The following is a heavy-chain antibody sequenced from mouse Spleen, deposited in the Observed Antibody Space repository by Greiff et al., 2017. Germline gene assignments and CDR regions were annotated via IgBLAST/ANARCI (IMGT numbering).Heavy chain of an antibody. CDR3: ARRFYDGYYYAMDY. Sequence: VQLKESGGGLVKPGGSLKLSCAASGFTFSSYAMSWVRQTPEKRLEWVATISSGGSYTYYPDSVKGRFTISRDNAKNTLYLQMSSLRSEDTAMYYCARRFYDGYYYAMDYWGQGTSVTVSS. CDR2: ISSGGSYT. CDR1: GFTFSSYA. J-gene: IGHJ4*01. D-gene: IGHD2-3*01. V-gene: IGHV5-9-3*01.